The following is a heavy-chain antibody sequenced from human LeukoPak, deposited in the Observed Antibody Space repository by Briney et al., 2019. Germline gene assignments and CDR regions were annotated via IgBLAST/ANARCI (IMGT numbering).Heavy chain of an antibody. CDR1: GFTFDDYA. CDR2: ISWNSGSI. V-gene: IGHV3-9*01. Sequence: GGSLRLSCAASGFTFDDYAMHWVRQAQGKGLEWVSGISWNSGSIGYADSVKGRFTISRDNAKNSLYLQMNSLRAEDTALYYCAKDMGYCSSTSCIDYYYYYGMDVWGQGTTVTVSS. J-gene: IGHJ6*02. D-gene: IGHD2-2*01. CDR3: AKDMGYCSSTSCIDYYYYYGMDV.